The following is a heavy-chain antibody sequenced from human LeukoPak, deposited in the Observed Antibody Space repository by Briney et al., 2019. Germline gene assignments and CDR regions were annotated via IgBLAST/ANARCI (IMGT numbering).Heavy chain of an antibody. CDR1: GFTFSSYS. Sequence: GALRLSCAASGFTFSSYSMNWVRQAPGKGLEWVSSISSSSSYIYYADSVKGRFTISRDNAKNSLYLQMNSLRAEDTAVYYCARPVAYDSSGYYPDPIDYCGQGALGTVSS. CDR3: ARPVAYDSSGYYPDPIDY. D-gene: IGHD3-22*01. V-gene: IGHV3-21*01. CDR2: ISSSSSYI. J-gene: IGHJ4*02.